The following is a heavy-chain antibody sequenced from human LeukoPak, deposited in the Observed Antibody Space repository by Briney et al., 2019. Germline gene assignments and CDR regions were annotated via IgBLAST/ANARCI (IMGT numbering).Heavy chain of an antibody. CDR3: ARGTSLNFDWLLSIDYYFDY. D-gene: IGHD3-9*01. CDR2: IKQDGSEK. V-gene: IGHV3-7*01. Sequence: GGSLRLSCAASGFTFSSYWMSWVRQAPGKGLEWVANIKQDGSEKYYVDSVKGRFTISRDNAKNSLYLQMNSLRAEDTAVYYCARGTSLNFDWLLSIDYYFDYWGQGTLVTVSS. J-gene: IGHJ4*02. CDR1: GFTFSSYW.